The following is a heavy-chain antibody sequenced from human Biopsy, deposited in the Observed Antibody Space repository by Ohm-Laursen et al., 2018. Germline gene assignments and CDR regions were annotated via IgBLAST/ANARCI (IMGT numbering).Heavy chain of an antibody. Sequence: SLRLSCAASGFTFRNYALHWVRQAPGKGLVWVSRINRDGSSTTYADSVKGRFTISRDSAKNTLYLQMNSLRAEDTAVYYCAREGYCSRTSCYPDYWGQGTLVTVSS. CDR3: AREGYCSRTSCYPDY. J-gene: IGHJ4*02. V-gene: IGHV3-74*01. CDR2: INRDGSST. CDR1: GFTFRNYA. D-gene: IGHD2-2*01.